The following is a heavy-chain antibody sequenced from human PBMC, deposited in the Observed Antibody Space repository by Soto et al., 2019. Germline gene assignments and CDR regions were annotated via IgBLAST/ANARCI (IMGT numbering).Heavy chain of an antibody. D-gene: IGHD6-19*01. V-gene: IGHV4-59*08. CDR1: GGSISSYH. CDR2: SGST. Sequence: SETLSLTCTVSGGSISSYHWSWIRQPPGKGLEWIGYSGSTNYNPSLKSRVTISVDASKNQFSLNLSSVTAADTAVYYCARRASSGWRTDFDYWGQRTLVIVSS. J-gene: IGHJ4*02. CDR3: ARRASSGWRTDFDY.